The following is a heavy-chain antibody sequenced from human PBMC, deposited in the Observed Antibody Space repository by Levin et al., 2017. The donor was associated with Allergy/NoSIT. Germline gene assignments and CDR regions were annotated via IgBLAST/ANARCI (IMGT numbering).Heavy chain of an antibody. V-gene: IGHV3-48*04. D-gene: IGHD2-15*01. J-gene: IGHJ3*01. CDR2: IGASGDIT. CDR3: ARGACNGGGCSRGDDGLAR. CDR1: GFTFSSYG. Sequence: QSGGSLRLSCAASGFTFSSYGMNFVRQAPGKGLEYVSGIGASGDITHYADSVRGRFTVSRDNAKNSLSLQMNSLRVEDTAVYYCARGACNGGGCSRGDDGLARWGQGTTVTVSS.